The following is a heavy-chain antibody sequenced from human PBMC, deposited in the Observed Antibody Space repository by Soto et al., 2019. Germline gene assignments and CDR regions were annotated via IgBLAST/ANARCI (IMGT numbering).Heavy chain of an antibody. D-gene: IGHD6-19*01. CDR2: IYSSGST. Sequence: SETLSLTCTVSGGSISSHYWSWIRQPPGKGLEWIGYIYSSGSTDYNPSLKSRVTMSVDTSKNQFSLKLSSVTAADTAVYYCAREGGAVAGLFDYWGQGILVTVSS. CDR1: GGSISSHY. CDR3: AREGGAVAGLFDY. V-gene: IGHV4-59*11. J-gene: IGHJ4*02.